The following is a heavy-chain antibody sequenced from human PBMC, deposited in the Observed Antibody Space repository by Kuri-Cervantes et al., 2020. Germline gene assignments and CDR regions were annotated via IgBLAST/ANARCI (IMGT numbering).Heavy chain of an antibody. CDR1: GFTFSSYA. CDR2: ISGSGGST. J-gene: IGHJ4*02. Sequence: GGSLRLSCAASGFTFSSYAMSWVRQAPGKGLEWVSAISGSGGSTYYADSVKGRFTISRDNAKNSLYLQMNSLRAEDTAVYYCAREFGVATVTTFVDYWGQGTLVTVSS. V-gene: IGHV3-23*01. D-gene: IGHD4-17*01. CDR3: AREFGVATVTTFVDY.